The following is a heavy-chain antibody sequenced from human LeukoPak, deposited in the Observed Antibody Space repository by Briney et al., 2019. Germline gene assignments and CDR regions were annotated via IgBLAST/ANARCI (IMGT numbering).Heavy chain of an antibody. J-gene: IGHJ3*02. Sequence: ASVKVSCKASGYTFTSYGISWVRQAPGQGLEWMGWISAYNGNTNYAQKLQGRVTMTTDTSTSTAYMELRRLRSDDTAVYYCARAHTIVVVPAAWGAFDIWGQGTMVTVSS. CDR2: ISAYNGNT. V-gene: IGHV1-18*01. CDR1: GYTFTSYG. D-gene: IGHD2-2*01. CDR3: ARAHTIVVVPAAWGAFDI.